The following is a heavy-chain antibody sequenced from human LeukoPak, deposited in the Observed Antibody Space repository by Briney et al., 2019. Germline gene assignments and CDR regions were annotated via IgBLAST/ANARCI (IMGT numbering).Heavy chain of an antibody. D-gene: IGHD6-6*01. V-gene: IGHV4-34*01. CDR1: GESFDGYDGYY. CDR2: INHSRST. CDR3: ARGDVTTNEYSSSSGSGHWFDP. J-gene: IGHJ5*02. Sequence: SETLSLTCAVYGESFDGYDGYYWNWIRQPPGKGLEWIGEINHSRSTNHNPSLKSRVAISVDTSKNQISLNLSSVTAADTAVYYCARGDVTTNEYSSSSGSGHWFDPWGQGTLVTVSS.